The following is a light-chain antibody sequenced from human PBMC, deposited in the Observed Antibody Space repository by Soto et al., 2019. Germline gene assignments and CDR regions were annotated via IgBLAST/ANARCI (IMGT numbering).Light chain of an antibody. CDR2: GAS. CDR1: QSVSSN. J-gene: IGKJ1*01. CDR3: QQYNNWPQWT. Sequence: EIVMTQSPATLSVSTGKRATLSCRASQSVSSNLAWYQQKPGQAPRLLIYGASTRAPGIPARFSGSGSGTEFTLSISSLQSEDFAVYYCQQYNNWPQWTFGQGTKVEIK. V-gene: IGKV3-15*01.